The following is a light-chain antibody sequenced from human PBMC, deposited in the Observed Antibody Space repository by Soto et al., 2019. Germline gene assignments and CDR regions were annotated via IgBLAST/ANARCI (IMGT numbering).Light chain of an antibody. Sequence: IVMTQSPDSLAVSLGERATINCKSSQSLLYSSNNKNYLAWYQQEPGQPPKLLIYWASTRASGVPARFSGSGSGTDFTLTISNLQAEDVAVYHCQQYHSNHELTFGGGTKVDIK. V-gene: IGKV4-1*01. CDR3: QQYHSNHELT. CDR1: QSLLYSSNNKNY. J-gene: IGKJ4*01. CDR2: WAS.